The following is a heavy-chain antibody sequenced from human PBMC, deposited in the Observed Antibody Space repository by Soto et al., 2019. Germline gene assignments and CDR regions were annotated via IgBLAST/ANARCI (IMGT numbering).Heavy chain of an antibody. J-gene: IGHJ5*02. CDR1: GYTFINYY. CDR2: INPSGGGT. CDR3: ARGLITAAGTSLSS. Sequence: QVQLVQSGAEVKEPGASVKVSCKASGYTFINYYLHWVRQAPGQGLEWMGIINPSGGGTTYAKRFHGRVTMTRDTPTSTVYMELSSLRSEDTAVYFCARGLITAAGTSLSSWGQGTLVTVSS. V-gene: IGHV1-46*01. D-gene: IGHD6-13*01.